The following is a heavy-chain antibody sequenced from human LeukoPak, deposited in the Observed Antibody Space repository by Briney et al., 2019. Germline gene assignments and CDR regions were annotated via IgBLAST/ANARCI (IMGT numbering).Heavy chain of an antibody. CDR2: ISWNSGSI. D-gene: IGHD3-9*01. CDR3: AKDSGRAISSKDY. CDR1: GFTFDDYA. Sequence: GGSLRLSCAASGFTFDDYAMHWVRQAPGKGLEWVSGISWNSGSIGYADSVKGRFTIYRDNAKNSLYLEMNSLRAEDTALYYCAKDSGRAISSKDYWGQGTLVTVSS. V-gene: IGHV3-9*01. J-gene: IGHJ4*02.